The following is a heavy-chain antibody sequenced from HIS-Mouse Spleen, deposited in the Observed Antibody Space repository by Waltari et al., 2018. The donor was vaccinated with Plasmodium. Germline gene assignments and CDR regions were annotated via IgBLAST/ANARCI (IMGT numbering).Heavy chain of an antibody. CDR3: ARSLGDDY. D-gene: IGHD3-16*01. CDR2: ISAYNGNT. J-gene: IGHJ4*02. Sequence: PGQGLEWMGWISAYNGNTNYAQKLQGRVTMTTDTSTSTAYMELRSLRSDDTAVYYCARSLGDDYWGQGTLVTVSS. V-gene: IGHV1-18*01.